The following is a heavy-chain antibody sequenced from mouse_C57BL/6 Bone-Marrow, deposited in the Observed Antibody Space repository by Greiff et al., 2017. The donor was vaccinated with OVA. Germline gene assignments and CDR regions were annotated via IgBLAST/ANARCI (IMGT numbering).Heavy chain of an antibody. Sequence: VQLQQSGAELVRPGASVTLSCKASGYTFTDYEMHWVKQTPVHGLEWIGAIDPETGGTAYNQKFKGKAILTADKSSSTAYMELRSLTSEDSAVYYCTSLYYYGSSYWYFDVWGTGTTVTVSS. CDR1: GYTFTDYE. J-gene: IGHJ1*03. CDR2: IDPETGGT. V-gene: IGHV1-15*01. D-gene: IGHD1-1*01. CDR3: TSLYYYGSSYWYFDV.